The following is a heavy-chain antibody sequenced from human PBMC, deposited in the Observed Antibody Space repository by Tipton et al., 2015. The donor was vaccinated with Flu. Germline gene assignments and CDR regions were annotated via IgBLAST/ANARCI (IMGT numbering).Heavy chain of an antibody. CDR1: GGSVSSGSYY. J-gene: IGHJ4*02. V-gene: IGHV4-61*01. Sequence: TLSLTCTVSGGSVSSGSYYWSWIRQPPGKGLEWIGNIFYSGITNYSPSLKSRVTISLDTSKNQISLTLSSVTAADTAVYYCAREVPWSRYFDSWGQGTLVNVSS. D-gene: IGHD3-9*01. CDR2: IFYSGIT. CDR3: AREVPWSRYFDS.